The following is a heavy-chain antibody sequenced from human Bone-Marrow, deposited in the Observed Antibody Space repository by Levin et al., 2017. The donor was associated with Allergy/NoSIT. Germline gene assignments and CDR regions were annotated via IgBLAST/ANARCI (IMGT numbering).Heavy chain of an antibody. D-gene: IGHD3-3*01. Sequence: PSETLSLTCTDFGDSISTHSYHWNWIRQQPGKGLEWIGWIYYSGSSQYNPSLKNRATISVDTSQNRFSLQLTSVTAADTAVYYCARGTALPLFEWSWGQGTLVTVSS. CDR1: GDSISTHSYH. V-gene: IGHV4-31*03. CDR3: ARGTALPLFEWS. CDR2: IYYSGSS. J-gene: IGHJ5*02.